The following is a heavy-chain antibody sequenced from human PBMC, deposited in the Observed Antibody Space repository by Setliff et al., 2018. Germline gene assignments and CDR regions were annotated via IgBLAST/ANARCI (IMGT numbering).Heavy chain of an antibody. CDR3: ARDTSGRLDFDY. D-gene: IGHD6-19*01. CDR2: IIPIFGTP. CDR1: GGMSGTYS. J-gene: IGHJ4*02. Sequence: SVKVSCKASGGMSGTYSISWVRQAPGQGLEWIGAIIPIFGTPNYAQNFQDRVAITADISTTTVFMEMSSLRSDDTAVYYCARDTSGRLDFDYWGQGTPVTVSS. V-gene: IGHV1-69*06.